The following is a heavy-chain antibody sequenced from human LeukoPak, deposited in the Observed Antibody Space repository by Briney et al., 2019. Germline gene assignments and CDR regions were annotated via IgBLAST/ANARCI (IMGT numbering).Heavy chain of an antibody. CDR2: ISSNGGST. D-gene: IGHD2-15*01. CDR3: EKVVVVGGYFDY. V-gene: IGHV3-64D*09. CDR1: GFTFSSYA. J-gene: IGHJ4*02. Sequence: GGSLRLSCSASGFTFSSYAMHWVRQAPGKGLEYVSGISSNGGSTYFADSVKGRFTISRDNSKNTLYLQMSSLRTEDTAVYYCEKVVVVGGYFDYWGQGTLVTVSS.